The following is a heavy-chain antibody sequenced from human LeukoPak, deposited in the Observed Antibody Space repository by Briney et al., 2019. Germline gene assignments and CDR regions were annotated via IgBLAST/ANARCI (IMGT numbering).Heavy chain of an antibody. Sequence: GRSLRLSCAASGFTFSSYAMHWVRQAPGKGLEWVAVISYDGSNKYYADSVKGRFTISRDNSKNTLYLQMNSLRAEDTAVYYCARERTGFDYWGQGTPVTVSS. J-gene: IGHJ4*02. D-gene: IGHD3/OR15-3a*01. V-gene: IGHV3-30-3*01. CDR1: GFTFSSYA. CDR3: ARERTGFDY. CDR2: ISYDGSNK.